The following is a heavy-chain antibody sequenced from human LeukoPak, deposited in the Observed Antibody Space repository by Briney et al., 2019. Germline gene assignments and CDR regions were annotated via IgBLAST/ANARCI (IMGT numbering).Heavy chain of an antibody. Sequence: ASVKVSCKASGGTFSSYAISWVRQAPGQGLEWMGRIIPIFGTANYAQEFQGRVTITTDESTSTAYMELSSLRSEDTAVYYCARGWQGDHDILHRWGQGTLVTVSS. V-gene: IGHV1-69*05. CDR1: GGTFSSYA. D-gene: IGHD3-9*01. CDR2: IIPIFGTA. J-gene: IGHJ4*02. CDR3: ARGWQGDHDILHR.